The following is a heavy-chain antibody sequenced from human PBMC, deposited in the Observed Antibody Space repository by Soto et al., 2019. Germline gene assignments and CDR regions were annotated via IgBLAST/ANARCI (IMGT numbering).Heavy chain of an antibody. CDR2: INPAGGNT. V-gene: IGHV1-46*01. J-gene: IGHJ4*02. CDR3: ARNDKSGLDY. CDR1: GYIFTNYY. D-gene: IGHD1-1*01. Sequence: EASVKVSCKASGYIFTNYYVHWVRQAPGQGLERMGFINPAGGNTNYAQEFQGRVSMTRDTSTSTVYMELSSLTSEDTAVYYCARNDKSGLDYWGQGTLVTVSS.